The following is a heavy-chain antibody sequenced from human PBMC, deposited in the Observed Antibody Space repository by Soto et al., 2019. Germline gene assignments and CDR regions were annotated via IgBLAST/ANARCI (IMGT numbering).Heavy chain of an antibody. CDR3: ARVRRDYDILTGYFQP. J-gene: IGHJ5*02. CDR2: INPNSGGT. V-gene: IGHV1-2*02. D-gene: IGHD3-9*01. Sequence: VKVSCKASGYTFTGYYMHWVRQAPGQGLEWMGWINPNSGGTNYAQKFQGRVTMTRDTSISTAYMELSRLRSDDTAVYYCARVRRDYDILTGYFQPWGQGTLVTVSS. CDR1: GYTFTGYY.